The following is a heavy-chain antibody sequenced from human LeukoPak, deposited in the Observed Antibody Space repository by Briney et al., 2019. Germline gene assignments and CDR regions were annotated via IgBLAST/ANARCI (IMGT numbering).Heavy chain of an antibody. D-gene: IGHD4-17*01. CDR3: ARGFYGDYDY. V-gene: IGHV1-2*02. Sequence: ASVKVSCKASGFTFTDYYIHWVRQAPGQGLEWVGWINPNSGGTNYAQKFQGRVTMTRDTSLSTAYMDLSRLRSDDTAVFYCARGFYGDYDYWGQGTLVTVSS. CDR1: GFTFTDYY. J-gene: IGHJ4*02. CDR2: INPNSGGT.